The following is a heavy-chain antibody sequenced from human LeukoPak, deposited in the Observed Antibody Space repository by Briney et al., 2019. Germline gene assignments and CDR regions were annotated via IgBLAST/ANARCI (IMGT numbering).Heavy chain of an antibody. CDR3: ARVGDY. Sequence: SETLSLTCAVYGGSFSGYYWSWIRQPPGKGLEWIGEINHSGSTNYNPSFKSRVTISVDTSKNQFSLKLSSVTAADTAVYYCARVGDYWGQGTLVTVSS. CDR1: GGSFSGYY. CDR2: INHSGST. D-gene: IGHD3-16*01. V-gene: IGHV4-34*01. J-gene: IGHJ4*02.